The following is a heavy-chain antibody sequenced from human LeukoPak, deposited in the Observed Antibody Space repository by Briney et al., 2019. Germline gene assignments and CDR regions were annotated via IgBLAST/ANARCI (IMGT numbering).Heavy chain of an antibody. CDR1: GFTFSNYN. Sequence: GGSLRLSCVVSGFTFSNYNMNWVRQAPGKGLEWVANIKQDGSEKYYADSVKGRFTISRDNAKNSLYLQMNSLRAEDTAVYYCASDGLYDAFDIWGQGTMVTVSS. CDR3: ASDGLYDAFDI. J-gene: IGHJ3*02. CDR2: IKQDGSEK. V-gene: IGHV3-7*01.